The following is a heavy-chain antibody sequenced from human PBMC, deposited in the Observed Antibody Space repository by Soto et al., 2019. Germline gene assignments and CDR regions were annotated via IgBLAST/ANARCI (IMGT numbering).Heavy chain of an antibody. D-gene: IGHD3-9*01. J-gene: IGHJ6*03. Sequence: SDTLSLTCTVSGGSISSYYWSWIRQPPGKGLEWIGYIYYSGSTNYNPSLKSRVTISVDTSKNQFSLKLSSVTAADTAVYYCARNLLRYFDWPSRRDYYYCYMGVWGKGTTVTVSS. CDR3: ARNLLRYFDWPSRRDYYYCYMGV. CDR1: GGSISSYY. V-gene: IGHV4-59*08. CDR2: IYYSGST.